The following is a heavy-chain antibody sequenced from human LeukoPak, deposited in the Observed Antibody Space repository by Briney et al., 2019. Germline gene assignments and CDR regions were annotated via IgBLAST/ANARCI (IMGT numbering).Heavy chain of an antibody. CDR2: MNPNSGNT. D-gene: IGHD1-26*01. J-gene: IGHJ4*02. CDR1: GYTFTSYD. V-gene: IGHV1-8*01. Sequence: ASVKVSCKASGYTFTSYDINWVRQATGQGLEWMGWMNPNSGNTGYAQKFQGRVTMTRNTSISTAYMELSSLRSEDTAVYYCAGGSRWEPLPFDYWGQGTLVTVSS. CDR3: AGGSRWEPLPFDY.